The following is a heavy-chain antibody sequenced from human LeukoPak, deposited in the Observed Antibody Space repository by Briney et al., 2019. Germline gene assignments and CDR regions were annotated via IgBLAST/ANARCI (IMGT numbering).Heavy chain of an antibody. D-gene: IGHD6-13*01. CDR1: GFTLTNYW. CDR2: IKQDGSAK. J-gene: IGHJ4*02. CDR3: AREDPAAGTLYFDS. Sequence: GGSLRLSCAASGFTLTNYWLTWVRQAPGKGLEWVANIKQDGSAKYYVDSVKGRFTISRDNAKNSLYLQMNSLRAEDMAVYYCAREDPAAGTLYFDSWGQGTLVTVSS. V-gene: IGHV3-7*01.